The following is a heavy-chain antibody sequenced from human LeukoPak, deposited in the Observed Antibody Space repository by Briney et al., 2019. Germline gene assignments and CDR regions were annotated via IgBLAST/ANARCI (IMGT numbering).Heavy chain of an antibody. CDR3: ARKSGSSGYCSGWYFDY. Sequence: SETLSLTCTVSGGSISSYYWSWIRQPPGKGLEWIGYIYYSGSTNYNPSLKSRVTISVDTSKNQFSLKLSSVTAADTAVYYCARKSGSSGYCSGWYFDYWGQGTLVTVSS. CDR2: IYYSGST. CDR1: GGSISSYY. D-gene: IGHD3-22*01. V-gene: IGHV4-59*01. J-gene: IGHJ4*02.